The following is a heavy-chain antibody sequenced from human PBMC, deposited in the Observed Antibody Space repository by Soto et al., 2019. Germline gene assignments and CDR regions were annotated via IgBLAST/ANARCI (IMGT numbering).Heavy chain of an antibody. CDR1: GYSFSTYC. Sequence: GASVKVSCEASGYSFSTYCISWLRQAPGKVLECMGWISVYNGNANYAEKLQGRVTTTTDTSASTAYMELKSLTSDDTAVYYCPRPVRGYDSRSYQMEGFDYCRQESLV. D-gene: IGHD3-22*01. V-gene: IGHV1-18*01. J-gene: IGHJ4*02. CDR3: PRPVRGYDSRSYQMEGFDY. CDR2: ISVYNGNA.